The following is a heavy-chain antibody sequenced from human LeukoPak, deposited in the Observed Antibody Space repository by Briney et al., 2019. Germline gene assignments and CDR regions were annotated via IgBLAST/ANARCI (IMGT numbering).Heavy chain of an antibody. CDR2: MNPNSGNT. CDR3: AIRYGSGEKYYYYYYMDV. CDR1: GYTFTSYD. V-gene: IGHV1-8*01. J-gene: IGHJ6*03. Sequence: ASVKVSCKASGYTFTSYDINWVRQATGQGLEWMGWMNPNSGNTGYAQKFQGRVTMTRNTSISTAYMELSSLRSEDTAVYYCAIRYGSGEKYYYYYYMDVWGKGTTVTVTS. D-gene: IGHD3-10*01.